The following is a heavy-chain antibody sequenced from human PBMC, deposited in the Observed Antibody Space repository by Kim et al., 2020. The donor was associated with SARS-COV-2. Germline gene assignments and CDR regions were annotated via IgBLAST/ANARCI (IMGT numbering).Heavy chain of an antibody. Sequence: SETLSLTCTVSGGSISSGGYYWSWIRQHPGKGLEWIGYIYYSGSTYYNPSLKSRVTISVDTSKNQFSLKLSSVTAADTAVYYCARDKRRYCSSTSCTGPYYYGMDVWGQGTTVTVSS. J-gene: IGHJ6*02. CDR2: IYYSGST. CDR1: GGSISSGGYY. CDR3: ARDKRRYCSSTSCTGPYYYGMDV. V-gene: IGHV4-31*03. D-gene: IGHD2-2*01.